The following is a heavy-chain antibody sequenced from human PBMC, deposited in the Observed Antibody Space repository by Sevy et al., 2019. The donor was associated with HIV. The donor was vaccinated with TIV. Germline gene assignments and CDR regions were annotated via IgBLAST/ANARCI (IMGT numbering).Heavy chain of an antibody. CDR1: GFTFGDYA. CDR2: IRSKAYGGTT. V-gene: IGHV3-49*03. D-gene: IGHD2-2*01. J-gene: IGHJ6*02. CDR3: TRVVRVPAENYYCGMDV. Sequence: GGSLRLSCTASGFTFGDYAMSWFRQAPGKGLEGVGFIRSKAYGGTTEYAASVKGGFTTSRDDSTSIADLQMNSLKTEYTAVYYCTRVVRVPAENYYCGMDVWGQGTTVTVSS.